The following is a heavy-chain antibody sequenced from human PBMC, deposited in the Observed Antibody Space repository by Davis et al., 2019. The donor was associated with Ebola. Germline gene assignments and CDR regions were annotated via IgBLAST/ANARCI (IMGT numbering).Heavy chain of an antibody. CDR3: ARDRTYYYYGMDV. D-gene: IGHD1-7*01. V-gene: IGHV3-11*06. CDR1: GFTFSDYY. J-gene: IGHJ6*02. Sequence: GESLKISCAASGFTFSDYYMSWIRQAPGKGLEWVSYISSSSSYTNYADSVKGRFTISRDNAKNSLYLQMNSLRAEDTAVYYCARDRTYYYYGMDVWGQGTTVTVSS. CDR2: ISSSSSYT.